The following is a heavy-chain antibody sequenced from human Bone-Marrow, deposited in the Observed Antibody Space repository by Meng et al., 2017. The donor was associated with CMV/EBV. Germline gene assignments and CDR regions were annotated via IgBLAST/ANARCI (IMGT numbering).Heavy chain of an antibody. Sequence: GPTLVKPTQTLTLTCTFSGFSLSTSGMRVIWIRQPPGKALVWLARIDWDDDKFYSTSLKTRLTNSKDTSKYQEVLTMTNMDPVDTATYYGARSLYSSSLYGMDVWGQGTTVTVSS. D-gene: IGHD6-6*01. CDR2: IDWDDDK. V-gene: IGHV2-70D*14. CDR1: GFSLSTSGMR. J-gene: IGHJ6*02. CDR3: ARSLYSSSLYGMDV.